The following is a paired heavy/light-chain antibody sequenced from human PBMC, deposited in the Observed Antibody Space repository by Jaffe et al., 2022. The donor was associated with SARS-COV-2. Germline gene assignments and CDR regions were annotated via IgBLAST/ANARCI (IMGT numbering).Heavy chain of an antibody. CDR1: GYSFTSYW. Sequence: EVQLVQSGAEVKKPGESLKISCKGSGYSFTSYWIGWVRQMPGKGLEWMGIIYPGDSDTRYSPSFQGQVTISADKSISTAYLQWSSLKASDTAMYYCARHLGRHSYGYYYYYGMDVWGQGTTVTVSS. D-gene: IGHD5-18*01. J-gene: IGHJ6*02. CDR3: ARHLGRHSYGYYYYYGMDV. CDR2: IYPGDSDT. V-gene: IGHV5-51*01.
Light chain of an antibody. CDR2: GNS. CDR3: QSYDSSLSGSV. Sequence: QSVLTQPPSVSGAPGQRVTISCTGSSSNIGAGYDVHWYQQLPGTAPKLLIYGNSNRPSGVPDRFSGSKSGTSASLAISGLQAEDEADYYCQSYDSSLSGSVFGGGTKLTVL. V-gene: IGLV1-40*01. J-gene: IGLJ3*02. CDR1: SSNIGAGYD.